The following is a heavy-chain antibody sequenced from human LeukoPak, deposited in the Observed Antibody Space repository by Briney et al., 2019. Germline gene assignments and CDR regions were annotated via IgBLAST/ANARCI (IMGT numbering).Heavy chain of an antibody. V-gene: IGHV4-61*02. CDR3: ARTQYDFWSGTYYFDY. Sequence: SETLSLTCTVSGGSISSGSYYWSWIRQPAGKGLEWIARIYTSGSTNYNPSLKSRVTISVATSKNQFSLKLSSVTAADTAVYYCARTQYDFWSGTYYFDYWGQGTLVTVSS. D-gene: IGHD3-3*01. CDR2: IYTSGST. J-gene: IGHJ4*02. CDR1: GGSISSGSYY.